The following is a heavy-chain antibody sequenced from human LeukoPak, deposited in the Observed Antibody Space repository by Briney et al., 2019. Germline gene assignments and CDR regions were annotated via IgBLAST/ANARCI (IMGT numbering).Heavy chain of an antibody. CDR1: GGSISSGGYY. J-gene: IGHJ4*02. D-gene: IGHD1-26*01. Sequence: PSQTLSLTCTVSGGSISSGGYYWSWIRQHPGKGLEWIGYIYYSGSTNYNPSLKSRVTISVDTSKNQFSLKLSSVTAADTAVYYCASTFSGSYYFDYWGQGTLVTVSS. CDR3: ASTFSGSYYFDY. CDR2: IYYSGST. V-gene: IGHV4-61*08.